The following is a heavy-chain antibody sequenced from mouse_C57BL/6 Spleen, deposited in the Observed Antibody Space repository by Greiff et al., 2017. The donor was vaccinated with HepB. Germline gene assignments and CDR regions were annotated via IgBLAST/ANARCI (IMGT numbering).Heavy chain of an antibody. CDR3: ARPKTVHYYAMDY. J-gene: IGHJ4*01. CDR1: GFTFSDYG. D-gene: IGHD1-1*01. Sequence: DVMLVESGGGLVKPGGSLKLSCAASGFTFSDYGMHWVRQAPEKGLEWVAYISSGSSTIYYADTVKGRFTISRDNAKNTLFLQMTSLRSEDTAMYYCARPKTVHYYAMDYWGQGTSVTVSS. V-gene: IGHV5-17*01. CDR2: ISSGSSTI.